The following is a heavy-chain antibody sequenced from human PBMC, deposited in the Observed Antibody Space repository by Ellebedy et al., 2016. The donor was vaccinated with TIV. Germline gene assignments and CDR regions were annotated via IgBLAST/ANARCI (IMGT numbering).Heavy chain of an antibody. CDR3: ARATIFGGASTVGYFDY. V-gene: IGHV4-4*02. Sequence: MPSETLSLTCAVSGGSISSSNWWSWVRQPPGKGLEWIGEIYHSGSTNYNPSLKSRVTISVDKSKNQFSLKLSSVTAADTAVYYCARATIFGGASTVGYFDYWGQGTLVTVSS. CDR2: IYHSGST. CDR1: GGSISSSNW. J-gene: IGHJ4*02. D-gene: IGHD3-3*01.